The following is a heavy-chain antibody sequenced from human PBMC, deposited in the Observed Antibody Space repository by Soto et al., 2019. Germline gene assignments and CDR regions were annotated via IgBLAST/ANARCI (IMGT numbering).Heavy chain of an antibody. V-gene: IGHV3-23*01. Sequence: GGSLRLSCAASGFTFSAYAMGWVRQAPGKEMEWVAVVSSSGARAWYGDSVRGRFTISRDNSKNTLYLQMNSLRDEDTAVFYCVRDPENDHGLLFDYWGLGTLVTVSS. J-gene: IGHJ4*02. CDR2: VSSSGARA. D-gene: IGHD2-21*01. CDR3: VRDPENDHGLLFDY. CDR1: GFTFSAYA.